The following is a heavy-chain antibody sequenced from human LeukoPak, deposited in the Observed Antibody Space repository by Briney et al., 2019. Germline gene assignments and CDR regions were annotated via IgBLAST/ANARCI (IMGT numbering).Heavy chain of an antibody. V-gene: IGHV3-73*01. J-gene: IGHJ4*02. CDR3: TSCSSTSCNDY. CDR2: IRSKANSYAT. Sequence: GGPLRLSCAASGFTFSGSAMHWVRQASGKGLEWVGRIRSKANSYATAYAASVKGRFTISRDDSKNTAYLQMNSLKTEDTAVYYCTSCSSTSCNDYWGQGTLVTVSS. CDR1: GFTFSGSA. D-gene: IGHD2-2*01.